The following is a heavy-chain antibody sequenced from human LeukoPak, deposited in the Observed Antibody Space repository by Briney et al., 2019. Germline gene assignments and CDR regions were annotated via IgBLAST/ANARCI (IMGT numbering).Heavy chain of an antibody. CDR2: ISYDGSNK. Sequence: GGSLRLSCAASGFTLSSYAMHWVRQAPGKGLEWVAVISYDGSNKYYADSVKGRFTISRDNSKNTLYLQMNSLRAEDTAVYYCARASGSLSSSSDGSYWGQGTLVTVSS. D-gene: IGHD6-6*01. V-gene: IGHV3-30*04. J-gene: IGHJ4*02. CDR3: ARASGSLSSSSDGSY. CDR1: GFTLSSYA.